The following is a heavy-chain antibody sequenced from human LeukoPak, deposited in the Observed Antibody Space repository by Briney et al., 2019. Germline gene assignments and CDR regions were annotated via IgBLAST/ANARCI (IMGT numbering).Heavy chain of an antibody. CDR2: INPNSGGT. V-gene: IGHV1-2*04. CDR1: GYTFTGYY. D-gene: IGHD3-16*01. Sequence: GASVKVSCKASGYTFTGYYMHWVRQAPGQGLEWMGWINPNSGGTNYAQKFQGWVTMTRDTSISTAYMELSRLRSDDTAVYYCAREVPQSRGGARAYNWFDPWGQGTLVTVSS. CDR3: AREVPQSRGGARAYNWFDP. J-gene: IGHJ5*02.